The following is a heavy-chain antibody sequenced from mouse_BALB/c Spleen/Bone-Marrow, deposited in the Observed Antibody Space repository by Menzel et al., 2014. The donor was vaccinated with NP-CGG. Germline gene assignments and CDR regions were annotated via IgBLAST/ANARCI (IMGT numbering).Heavy chain of an antibody. J-gene: IGHJ3*01. CDR3: ARALDSSGYGFAY. CDR2: IWAGGST. V-gene: IGHV2-9*02. D-gene: IGHD3-2*01. CDR1: GFSLTSYG. Sequence: VMLVESGPGLVAPSQSLSITCTVSGFSLTSYGVHWVRQPPGKGLEWLGVIWAGGSTNYNSALVSRLSISKDNSKSQVFLKMNSLQTDDTAMYYCARALDSSGYGFAYWGQATLVTVSA.